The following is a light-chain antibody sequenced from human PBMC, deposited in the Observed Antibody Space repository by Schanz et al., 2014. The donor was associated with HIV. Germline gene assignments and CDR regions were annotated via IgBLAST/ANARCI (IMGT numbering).Light chain of an antibody. CDR3: QQRNNWPLT. J-gene: IGKJ4*01. CDR2: DAS. CDR1: QSSSTY. V-gene: IGKV3-11*01. Sequence: ETVLTQSPGTLSLSPGERATLSCRASQSSSTYLAWYQHKPGQAPRLLVYDASKRSTGVPPRFSGSGSGTDFTLTISSLEPEDSAVYYCQQRNNWPLTFGGGTKVQIK.